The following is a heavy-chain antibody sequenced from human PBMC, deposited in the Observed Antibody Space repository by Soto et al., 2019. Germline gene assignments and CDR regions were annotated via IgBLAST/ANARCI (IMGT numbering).Heavy chain of an antibody. D-gene: IGHD6-6*01. CDR1: GYTFTGYY. CDR3: ARDSLKYTSSSSYFYGMDV. V-gene: IGHV1-2*02. J-gene: IGHJ6*02. Sequence: WASVKVSCKASGYTFTGYYIHWVRQAPGQGLEWMGWINPYSGATNYAQKFQGRVTMTGVTSISTAYMDLSRLRSDDTAVYYCARDSLKYTSSSSYFYGMDVWGHGTTVTVSS. CDR2: INPYSGAT.